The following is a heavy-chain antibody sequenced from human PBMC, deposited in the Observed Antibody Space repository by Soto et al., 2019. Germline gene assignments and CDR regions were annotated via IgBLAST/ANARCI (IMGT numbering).Heavy chain of an antibody. CDR3: ARDKITGLFDY. Sequence: SETLSLTCAVYGGSFSDFYWTWIRQPPGTGLEWIGEINHSGSTNYNPSLKSRVTISVDTSKNQFSLKLTSVTAADTVVYYCARDKITGLFDYWGQGTLVTVSS. J-gene: IGHJ4*02. CDR1: GGSFSDFY. D-gene: IGHD2-8*02. CDR2: INHSGST. V-gene: IGHV4-34*01.